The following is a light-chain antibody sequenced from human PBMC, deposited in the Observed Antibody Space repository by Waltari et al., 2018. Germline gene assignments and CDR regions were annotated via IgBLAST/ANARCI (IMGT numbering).Light chain of an antibody. CDR1: SGHRYYA. V-gene: IGLV4-69*01. CDR3: QTWGPGIRV. Sequence: QLVLTQSPSASASLGASVKLTCILDSGHRYYAIAWHQQHPQKGPRFVMKVNNDGTHVRGDGIPDRFSGSASGPERYRTISSLQSEDEADYYCQTWGPGIRVFGTGAKVTV. CDR2: VNNDGTH. J-gene: IGLJ1*01.